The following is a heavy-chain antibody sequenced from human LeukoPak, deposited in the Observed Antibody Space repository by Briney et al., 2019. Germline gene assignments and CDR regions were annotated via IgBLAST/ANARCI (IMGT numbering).Heavy chain of an antibody. CDR3: AREVGIAVVRD. J-gene: IGHJ4*02. Sequence: SETLSLTCTVSGGSISSGSHYWSWIRQPAGKGLEWIGRIYTSGSTNYNPSLKSRVTISVDTSKNQFSLKLSSVTAADTAVYYCAREVGIAVVRDWGQGTLVTVSS. CDR2: IYTSGST. V-gene: IGHV4-61*02. CDR1: GGSISSGSHY. D-gene: IGHD6-19*01.